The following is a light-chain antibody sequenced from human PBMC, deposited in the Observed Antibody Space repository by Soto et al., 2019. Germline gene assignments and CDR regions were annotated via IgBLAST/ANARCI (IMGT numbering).Light chain of an antibody. CDR1: QSVGSSY. CDR2: ATS. Sequence: EIVFPQSPGTLSSSPGERATLSCRASQSVGSSYLAWYQQKPGQAPRLLIYATSSRATGIPDRFSGSGSGTDFTLTISRMEHEDFAVYYCQKYQTFGPGTKVDIK. J-gene: IGKJ3*01. V-gene: IGKV3-20*01. CDR3: QKYQT.